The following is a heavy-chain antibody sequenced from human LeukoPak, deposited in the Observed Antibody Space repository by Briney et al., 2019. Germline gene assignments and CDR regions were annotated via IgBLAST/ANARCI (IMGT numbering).Heavy chain of an antibody. D-gene: IGHD3-16*01. CDR3: AREFEGTASGAGY. Sequence: PGGSLRLSCAASGFTFSSYSMNWVRQAPGKGLEWVSSISSSSSYIYYADSVKGRFTVSRDNAKNSLYLQMKSLRADDTAVYYCAREFEGTASGAGYWGQGTLVTISS. CDR2: ISSSSSYI. V-gene: IGHV3-21*01. CDR1: GFTFSSYS. J-gene: IGHJ4*02.